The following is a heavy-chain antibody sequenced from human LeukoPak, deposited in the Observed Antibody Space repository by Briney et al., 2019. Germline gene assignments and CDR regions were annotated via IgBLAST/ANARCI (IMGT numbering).Heavy chain of an antibody. CDR2: INPRGGST. D-gene: IGHD6-25*01. Sequence: ASVKVSCKASGYTFTSYYMHWMRQAPGQGHEWMGIINPRGGSTDYSHKFQDGLTMTSDTSTSTVYMELNSLRSEDTAVYFCARVGVTAATADYWGQGTLVTVSS. CDR1: GYTFTSYY. V-gene: IGHV1-46*01. CDR3: ARVGVTAATADY. J-gene: IGHJ4*02.